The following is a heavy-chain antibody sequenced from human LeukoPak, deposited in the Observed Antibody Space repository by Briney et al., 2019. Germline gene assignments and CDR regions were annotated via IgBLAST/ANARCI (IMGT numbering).Heavy chain of an antibody. J-gene: IGHJ6*04. CDR2: INPNSGGT. CDR3: AISYASDSLDV. V-gene: IGHV1-2*06. Sequence: GASVQVSCKASGYMLTGYYMHWVRQAPGRGLEWMGRINPNSGGTNFAQKFQGRVTMTRDTSISAAYMDLSRLRSDDTAVYYCAISYASDSLDVWGKGTTVTVSS. CDR1: GYMLTGYY. D-gene: IGHD2-2*01.